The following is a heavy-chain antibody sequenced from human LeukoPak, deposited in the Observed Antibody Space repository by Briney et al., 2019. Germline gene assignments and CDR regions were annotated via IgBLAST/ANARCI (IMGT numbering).Heavy chain of an antibody. J-gene: IGHJ5*02. D-gene: IGHD4-11*01. Sequence: SETLSLTCTVSGGSISSGDYYWSWIRQPPGKGLEWIGYIYYSGSTYYNPSLKSRVTISVDTSKNQFSLKLSSVTAADTAVYYCARSVKRGSHPNWFDPWGQGTLVTVSS. CDR3: ARSVKRGSHPNWFDP. CDR1: GGSISSGDYY. V-gene: IGHV4-30-4*02. CDR2: IYYSGST.